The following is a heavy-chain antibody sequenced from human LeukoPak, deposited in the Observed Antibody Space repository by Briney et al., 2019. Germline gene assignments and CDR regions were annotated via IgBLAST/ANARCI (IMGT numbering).Heavy chain of an antibody. D-gene: IGHD3-22*01. CDR3: AKADSSGYYPLDY. J-gene: IGHJ4*02. CDR2: ISGSGGST. Sequence: GGSLRLSCAASGFTFSSYAMSWVRQAPGKGLESVSAISGSGGSTYYADSVKGRFTISRDNSKNTLYLQMNSLRAEDTAVYYCAKADSSGYYPLDYWGQGTLVTVSS. CDR1: GFTFSSYA. V-gene: IGHV3-23*01.